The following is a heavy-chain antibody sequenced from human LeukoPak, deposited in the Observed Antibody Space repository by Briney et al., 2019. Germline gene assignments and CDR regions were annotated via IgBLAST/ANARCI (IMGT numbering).Heavy chain of an antibody. D-gene: IGHD2-8*01. Sequence: SQTLSLTCTVSGGSISSGSYYWSWIRQPDGKGLEWIGRIYTSGSTNYNPSLKSRVTISVDTSKNQFSLKLSSVTAADTAVYYCAREGYCTNGVCYTGFDPWGQGTLVTVSS. CDR3: AREGYCTNGVCYTGFDP. V-gene: IGHV4-61*02. J-gene: IGHJ5*02. CDR1: GGSISSGSYY. CDR2: IYTSGST.